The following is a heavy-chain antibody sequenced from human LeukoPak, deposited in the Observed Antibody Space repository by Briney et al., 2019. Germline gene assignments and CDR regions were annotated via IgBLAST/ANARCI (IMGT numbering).Heavy chain of an antibody. CDR1: GGSISSGSYY. V-gene: IGHV4-61*02. D-gene: IGHD6-13*01. CDR2: IYTSGST. J-gene: IGHJ4*02. Sequence: SQTLSLTCTVSGGSISSGSYYWSWIRQPAGKGLEWIGRIYTSGSTNYSPSLKSRVTISVDTSKNQFSLKLSSVTAADTAVYYCARSSWYDIIDYWGQGTLVTVSS. CDR3: ARSSWYDIIDY.